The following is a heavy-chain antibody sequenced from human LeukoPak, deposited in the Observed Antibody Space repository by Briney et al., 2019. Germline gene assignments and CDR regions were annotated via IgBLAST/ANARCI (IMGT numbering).Heavy chain of an antibody. CDR2: ISSSGNTI. D-gene: IGHD5-18*01. Sequence: PGGSLRLSCAASGFTFSSYEMNWVRQAPGKGLEWVSYISSSGNTIYYADSVKGRFTISRDNAKNSLYLQMNSLRAEDTAVYYCARDRVVDTAMAHFDYWGQGTLVTVSS. V-gene: IGHV3-48*03. CDR1: GFTFSSYE. J-gene: IGHJ4*02. CDR3: ARDRVVDTAMAHFDY.